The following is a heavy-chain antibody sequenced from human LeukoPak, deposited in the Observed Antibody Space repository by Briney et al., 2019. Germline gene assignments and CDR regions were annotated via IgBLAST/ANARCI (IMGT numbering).Heavy chain of an antibody. V-gene: IGHV1-69*06. CDR2: IIPIFGTA. CDR3: ARDHIAVAGRKYYYYMDV. CDR1: LGTLSSYS. Sequence: GASVKVSCKASLGTLSSYSISWVRQAPGHGLEWMGGIIPIFGTANYAQKFEGRVTITADKSTSTAYMELSSLRSEDTAVYYCARDHIAVAGRKYYYYMDVWGKGTTVTVSS. J-gene: IGHJ6*03. D-gene: IGHD6-19*01.